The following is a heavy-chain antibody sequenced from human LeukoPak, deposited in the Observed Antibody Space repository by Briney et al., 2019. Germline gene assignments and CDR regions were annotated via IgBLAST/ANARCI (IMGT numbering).Heavy chain of an antibody. CDR1: GGTFSSYA. Sequence: ASVKVPCKASGGTFSSYAISWVRQAPGQGLEWMGRIIPILGIANYAQKFQGRVTITADKSTSTAYMELSSLRSEDTAVYYCARGSHYYDSSGYYVAWGQGTLVTVSS. D-gene: IGHD3-22*01. CDR2: IIPILGIA. V-gene: IGHV1-69*04. CDR3: ARGSHYYDSSGYYVA. J-gene: IGHJ5*02.